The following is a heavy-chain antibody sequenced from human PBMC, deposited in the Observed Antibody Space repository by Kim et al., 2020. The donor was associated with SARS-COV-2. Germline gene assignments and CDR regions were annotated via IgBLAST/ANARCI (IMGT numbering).Heavy chain of an antibody. Sequence: ASVKVSCKVSGYSLSKLSMHWVRQAPGKGLEWMGGFAPEDGETLYAQRFQGRVYMTEDTSTDTAYMELRSLRSDDTAVYYCATDPYGGRYFGTFDVWGQGTMVTVSS. D-gene: IGHD1-26*01. CDR1: GYSLSKLS. CDR2: FAPEDGET. V-gene: IGHV1-24*01. CDR3: ATDPYGGRYFGTFDV. J-gene: IGHJ3*01.